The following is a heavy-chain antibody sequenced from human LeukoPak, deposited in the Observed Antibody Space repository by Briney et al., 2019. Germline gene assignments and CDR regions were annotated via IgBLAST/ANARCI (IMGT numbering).Heavy chain of an antibody. Sequence: ASVKVSCKASGYTFTGYYMHWVRQAPGQGLERMGWINPNSGGTNYAQNFQGRVTMTRDTSISTAYMEPSRLRSDDTAVYYCARVPSTVTTTGYFDYWGQGTLVTVSS. D-gene: IGHD4-17*01. V-gene: IGHV1-2*02. CDR1: GYTFTGYY. J-gene: IGHJ4*02. CDR2: INPNSGGT. CDR3: ARVPSTVTTTGYFDY.